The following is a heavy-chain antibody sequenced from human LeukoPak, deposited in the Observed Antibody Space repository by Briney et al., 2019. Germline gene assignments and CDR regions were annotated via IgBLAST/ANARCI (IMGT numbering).Heavy chain of an antibody. CDR3: AKMREGP. CDR1: GFTFDRYA. CDR2: ISTSGDST. V-gene: IGHV3-23*01. Sequence: PGGSLRLSGAASGFTFDRYAMSWVRQAPGKGLEWVSAISTSGDSTYYADSVRGRFTISRDNSKNTLYLQMNSLRAEDTAVYYCAKMREGPWGQGTTVTVSS. J-gene: IGHJ6*02.